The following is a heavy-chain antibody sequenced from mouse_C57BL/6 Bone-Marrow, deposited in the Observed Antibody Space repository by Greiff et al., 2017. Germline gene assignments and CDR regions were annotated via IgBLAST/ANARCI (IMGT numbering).Heavy chain of an antibody. D-gene: IGHD2-4*01. CDR1: GYTFTDYY. V-gene: IGHV1-26*01. CDR3: ENGGRDYDWEFYAMDY. CDR2: INPNNGGT. J-gene: IGHJ4*01. Sequence: VQLQQSGPELVKPGASVKISCKASGYTFTDYYMNWVKQSPGKSLEWIGDINPNNGGTSYNQKFKGKATLTVDTSSSTAYMELSSLTSEDSAVFAVENGGRDYDWEFYAMDYWGQGTSVTVSS.